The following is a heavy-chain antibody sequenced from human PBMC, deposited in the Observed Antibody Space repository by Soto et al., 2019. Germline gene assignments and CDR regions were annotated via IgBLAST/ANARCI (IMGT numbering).Heavy chain of an antibody. CDR3: ARRGYSSGWYSYYFDY. CDR1: GGSISSYY. Sequence: SETLSLTCTVSGGSISSYYWSWIRQPPGKGLEWIGYIYYSGSTNYNPSLKSRVTISVDTSKNQFSLKLSSVTAADTAVYYCARRGYSSGWYSYYFDYWGQGTLVTVSS. D-gene: IGHD6-19*01. V-gene: IGHV4-59*01. CDR2: IYYSGST. J-gene: IGHJ4*02.